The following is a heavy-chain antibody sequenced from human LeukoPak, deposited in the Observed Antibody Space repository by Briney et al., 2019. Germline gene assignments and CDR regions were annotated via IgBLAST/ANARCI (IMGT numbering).Heavy chain of an antibody. CDR3: AGVDALITGTPY. D-gene: IGHD1-20*01. CDR2: ISWDSGSI. CDR1: GFTFDDYA. V-gene: IGHV3-9*01. Sequence: QPGGSLRLSCAASGFTFDDYAMHRVRQAPGKGLEWASGISWDSGSIGYADSVKGRFTISRDNAKSSLYLQMNSLRAEDTALYYCAGVDALITGTPYWGQGTLVTVSS. J-gene: IGHJ4*02.